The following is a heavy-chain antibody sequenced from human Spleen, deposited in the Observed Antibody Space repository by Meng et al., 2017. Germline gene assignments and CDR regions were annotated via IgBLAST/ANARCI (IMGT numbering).Heavy chain of an antibody. Sequence: GESLKISCAASGFTFSSYAMSWVRQAPGKGLEWVSAISGSGGSTYYADSVKGRFTISRDNSKNTLYLQMNSLRAEDTAVYCCARDAYYSSSWAGYYYYYGMDVWGQGTTVTVSS. V-gene: IGHV3-23*01. J-gene: IGHJ6*02. CDR2: ISGSGGST. D-gene: IGHD6-13*01. CDR3: ARDAYYSSSWAGYYYYYGMDV. CDR1: GFTFSSYA.